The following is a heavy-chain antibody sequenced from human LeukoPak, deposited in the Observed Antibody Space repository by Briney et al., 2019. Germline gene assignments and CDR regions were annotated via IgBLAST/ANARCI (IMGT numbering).Heavy chain of an antibody. D-gene: IGHD3-10*01. J-gene: IGHJ4*02. Sequence: GGSLRLSCAASGFIFSNYWMSWVRQAPGKGLEWVSYISSGSGTIYYADSVKGRFTISRDNAKNSLYLQMNSLRDEDTAVYSCARNLASGSYYPIDYWGQGTLVTVSS. V-gene: IGHV3-48*02. CDR1: GFIFSNYW. CDR3: ARNLASGSYYPIDY. CDR2: ISSGSGTI.